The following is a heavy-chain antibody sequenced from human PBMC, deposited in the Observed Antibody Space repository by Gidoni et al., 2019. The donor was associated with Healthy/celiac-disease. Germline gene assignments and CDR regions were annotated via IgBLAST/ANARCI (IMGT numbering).Heavy chain of an antibody. J-gene: IGHJ6*02. Sequence: QVQLVQSGAEVKKPGASVKVSCKVSGYTLTDLSMHWVRQAPGKGLEGMGGFDPEDGETIYAQKFQGRVTMTEDTSTDTAYMELSSLRSEDTAVYYCATVTGEVRQWLVLNYGMDVWGQGTTVTVSS. V-gene: IGHV1-24*01. CDR3: ATVTGEVRQWLVLNYGMDV. CDR1: GYTLTDLS. D-gene: IGHD6-19*01. CDR2: FDPEDGET.